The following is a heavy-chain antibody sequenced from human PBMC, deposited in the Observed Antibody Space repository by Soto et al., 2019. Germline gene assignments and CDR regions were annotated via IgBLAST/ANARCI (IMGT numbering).Heavy chain of an antibody. CDR1: GFIFRNYG. Sequence: EVQLLESGGGLVQPGGSLRLSCAGSGFIFRNYGMSWVRQAPGKGLEWVSAISGDGTGTYYADSVKGRFAISRDNSRNTLYLQMSSLRAEDTALYYCVFYDVLSGYDHWCQGTLVTVSS. V-gene: IGHV3-23*01. CDR2: ISGDGTGT. D-gene: IGHD3-9*01. CDR3: VFYDVLSGYDH. J-gene: IGHJ5*02.